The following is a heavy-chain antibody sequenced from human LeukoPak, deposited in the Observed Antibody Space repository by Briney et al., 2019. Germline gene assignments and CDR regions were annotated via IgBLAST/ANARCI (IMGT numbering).Heavy chain of an antibody. V-gene: IGHV3-23*01. CDR2: ISGSGGST. CDR3: AKVGSVDYYGSGSFQGLDY. J-gene: IGHJ4*02. CDR1: GFTFSSYA. Sequence: GSLRLSCAASGFTFSSYAMSWVRQAPGKGLEWVSAISGSGGSTYYADSVEGRFTISRDNSKNTLYLQMNSLRAEDTAVYYCAKVGSVDYYGSGSFQGLDYWGQGTLVTVSS. D-gene: IGHD3-10*01.